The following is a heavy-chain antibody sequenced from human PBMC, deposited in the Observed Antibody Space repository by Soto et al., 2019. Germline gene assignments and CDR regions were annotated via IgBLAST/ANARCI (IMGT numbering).Heavy chain of an antibody. D-gene: IGHD6-13*01. CDR2: IYYRGNK. V-gene: IGHV4-31*03. Sequence: PAETLSLNCTVSHGSVSSDIFYWTWIRHHPGKGPEWIGYIYYRGNKYYRTSLKSRVSISIDTSQNQFSLRLNSVTAAETAVYYCARSGYGSSDFDHWGQGTLDTVTS. CDR1: HGSVSSDIFY. CDR3: ARSGYGSSDFDH. J-gene: IGHJ4*02.